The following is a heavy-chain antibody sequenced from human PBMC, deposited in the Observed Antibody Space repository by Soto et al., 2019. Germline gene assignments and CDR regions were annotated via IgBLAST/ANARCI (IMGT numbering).Heavy chain of an antibody. CDR3: ARREIQGPIDY. V-gene: IGHV4-39*07. J-gene: IGHJ4*02. Sequence: PSETLSLTCSVSGGSISSKSYSWGWIRQPPGKGLEWIGTFYYSENTYYNPSLKSRVTISVDTSKNQFSLKLTSVTAVDTAVYHCARREIQGPIDYWGQGTLVTVSS. D-gene: IGHD1-26*01. CDR2: FYYSENT. CDR1: GGSISSKSYS.